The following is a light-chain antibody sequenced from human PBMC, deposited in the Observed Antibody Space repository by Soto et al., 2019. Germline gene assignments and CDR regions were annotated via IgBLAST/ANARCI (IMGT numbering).Light chain of an antibody. CDR2: DAS. J-gene: IGKJ4*01. CDR1: QSVSSY. Sequence: EIVLTQSPATLSLSPGERATLSCRASQSVSSYLAWYQQKPGQAPRLLIYDASNRATGIPARFSGSGSGTDFTLTISSLEPEDFAIYYCQQRSNLLPLTFGGGTNVEIK. V-gene: IGKV3-11*01. CDR3: QQRSNLLPLT.